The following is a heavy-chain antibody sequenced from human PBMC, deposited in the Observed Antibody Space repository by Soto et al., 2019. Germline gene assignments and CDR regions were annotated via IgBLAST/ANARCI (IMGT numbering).Heavy chain of an antibody. V-gene: IGHV3-73*02. CDR1: GFTFSGSA. D-gene: IGHD5-18*01. J-gene: IGHJ4*02. CDR3: TTGCIQLYEGCY. CDR2: IRSKANSYAT. Sequence: EVQLVESGGGLVQTGGSLKLSCAASGFTFSGSAMHWVRQASGKGLEWVGRIRSKANSYATAYAASVKGRFSIPRDDSKNTAYLQMNSLKTEDTAVYYCTTGCIQLYEGCYWGQVTLVTVSS.